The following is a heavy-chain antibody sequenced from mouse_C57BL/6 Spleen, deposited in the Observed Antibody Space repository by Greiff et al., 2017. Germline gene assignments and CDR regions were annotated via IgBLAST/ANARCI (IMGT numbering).Heavy chain of an antibody. J-gene: IGHJ4*01. CDR2: IHPNSGST. V-gene: IGHV1-64*01. Sequence: QVQLQQPGAELVKPGASVKLSCKASGYTFTSYWMHWVKQRPGQGLEWIGMIHPNSGSTNYNEKFKSKATLTVDKSSSTAYMQLSSLTSEDSAVYYCAREPGGYDYDGRGNAMDYWGQGTSVTVSS. CDR3: AREPGGYDYDGRGNAMDY. CDR1: GYTFTSYW. D-gene: IGHD2-4*01.